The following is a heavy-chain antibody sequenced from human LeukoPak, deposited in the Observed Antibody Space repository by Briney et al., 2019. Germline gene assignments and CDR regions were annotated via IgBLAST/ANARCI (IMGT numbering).Heavy chain of an antibody. J-gene: IGHJ5*01. CDR1: GGSVAGNY. V-gene: IGHV4-59*02. D-gene: IGHD1-26*01. Sequence: SETLSPTCTVSGGSVAGNYWSWIRQSPEKGLEWIGFVYSGTNNYNPSLRGRVTISEDTSKNQFSLKLTSVTAADTAVYYCVKGGQWDLLLAWGHGTLVSVSA. CDR3: VKGGQWDLLLA. CDR2: VYSGTN.